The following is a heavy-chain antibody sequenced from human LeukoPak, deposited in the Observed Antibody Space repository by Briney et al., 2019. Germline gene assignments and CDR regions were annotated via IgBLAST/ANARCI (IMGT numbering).Heavy chain of an antibody. D-gene: IGHD3-22*01. Sequence: ASVKVSCKASGYTFTGYYMHWVRQAPGQGLEWMGWINPNSGGTNYAQKFQGRVTMTRDTSISTAYMELSSLRSEDTAVYYCARVGVYYDSSGYPDYWGQGTLVTVSS. J-gene: IGHJ4*02. CDR3: ARVGVYYDSSGYPDY. CDR2: INPNSGGT. V-gene: IGHV1-2*02. CDR1: GYTFTGYY.